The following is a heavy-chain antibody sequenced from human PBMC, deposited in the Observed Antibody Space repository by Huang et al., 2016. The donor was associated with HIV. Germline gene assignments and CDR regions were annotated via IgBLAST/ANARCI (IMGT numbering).Heavy chain of an antibody. D-gene: IGHD6-13*01. CDR3: ASQHIGAAATWF. Sequence: QLQLQESGPGQVKPSETLSLTCTVSGDFISSTNYYWGWIRQSPGKGLEWVGSVYQSGRTNYNPSLKNRVTLAVDTSRNQFSLRLNSVTAADTAVYYCASQHIGAAATWFWGRGTQVAVSS. CDR1: GDFISSTNYY. CDR2: VYQSGRT. V-gene: IGHV4-39*01. J-gene: IGHJ4*02.